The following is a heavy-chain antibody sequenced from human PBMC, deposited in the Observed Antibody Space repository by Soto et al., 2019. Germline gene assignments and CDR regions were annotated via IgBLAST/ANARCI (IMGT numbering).Heavy chain of an antibody. D-gene: IGHD3-3*01. V-gene: IGHV3-23*01. CDR1: RFTFSSYA. Sequence: GVSRRLSCSASRFTFSSYAMSWVRQAPGKGLEWVSAISGSGGSTYYADSVKGRFTISRDNSKNTLYLQMNSLRAEDTAVYYCAKVRGVTYYDLWSGRNQRDYYGVGVWGRGTRGT. J-gene: IGHJ6*01. CDR3: AKVRGVTYYDLWSGRNQRDYYGVGV. CDR2: ISGSGGST.